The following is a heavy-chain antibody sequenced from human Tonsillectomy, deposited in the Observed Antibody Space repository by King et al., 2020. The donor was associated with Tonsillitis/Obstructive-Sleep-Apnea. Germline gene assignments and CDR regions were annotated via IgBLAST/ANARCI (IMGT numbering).Heavy chain of an antibody. CDR3: ARNWAMIVVVIPILDV. Sequence: VQLVESGGGVVQSGRSLRLSCAASGFTFSSYAMYWVRQAPGKGLEWVAAISYDGSKKHYSDSVKGRFTISRDNSKKTLYLQMNSLRAEDTAVYYCARNWAMIVVVIPILDVWGKGTTVTVSS. V-gene: IGHV3-30*04. CDR1: GFTFSSYA. CDR2: ISYDGSKK. J-gene: IGHJ6*04. D-gene: IGHD3-22*01.